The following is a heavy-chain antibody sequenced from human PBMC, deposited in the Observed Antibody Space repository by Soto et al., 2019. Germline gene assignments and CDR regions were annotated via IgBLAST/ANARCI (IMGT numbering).Heavy chain of an antibody. V-gene: IGHV3-15*01. CDR2: IKSKTDGGTT. CDR3: TARPGVTAMVFDY. CDR1: GFTFSNAW. J-gene: IGHJ4*02. Sequence: GGSLRLSCAASGFTFSNAWMSWVRQAPGKGLEWVGRIKSKTDGGTTDYAAPVKGRFTISRDDSKNTLYLQMNSLKTEDTAVYYCTARPGVTAMVFDYWGQGTLVTVSS. D-gene: IGHD5-18*01.